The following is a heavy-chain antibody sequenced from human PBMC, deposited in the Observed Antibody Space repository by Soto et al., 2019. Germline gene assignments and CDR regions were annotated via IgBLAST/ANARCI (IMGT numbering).Heavy chain of an antibody. CDR3: ARTLDCTNGVCYLDP. CDR2: IYYSGST. CDR1: GGSISRYY. D-gene: IGHD2-8*01. V-gene: IGHV4-59*01. Sequence: PSETLSLTCTVSGGSISRYYWSWIRQPPGKGLEWIGYIYYSGSTNYNPSLKSRVTISVDTSKNQFSLKLSSVTAADTAVYYCARTLDCTNGVCYLDPWGQGTLVTVSS. J-gene: IGHJ5*02.